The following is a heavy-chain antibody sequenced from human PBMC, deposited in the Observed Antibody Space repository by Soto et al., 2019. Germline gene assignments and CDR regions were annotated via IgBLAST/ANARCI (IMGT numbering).Heavy chain of an antibody. Sequence: SVNVSCKSSGGTFSSYSMSWVRQAPGQGLEWMGGIIPIFGTANYAQKFQGRVTITADKSTSTAYMELSSLRSEDTAVYYCARVPYYDFWSGSLNGMDVWGQGTTVTVSS. J-gene: IGHJ6*02. D-gene: IGHD3-3*01. CDR3: ARVPYYDFWSGSLNGMDV. CDR1: GGTFSSYS. CDR2: IIPIFGTA. V-gene: IGHV1-69*06.